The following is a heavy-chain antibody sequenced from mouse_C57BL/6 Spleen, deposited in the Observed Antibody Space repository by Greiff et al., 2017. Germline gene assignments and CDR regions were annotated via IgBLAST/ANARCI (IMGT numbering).Heavy chain of an antibody. J-gene: IGHJ4*01. CDR2: IRSKSNNYAT. V-gene: IGHV10-1*01. CDR1: GFSFNTYA. D-gene: IGHD1-1*01. CDR3: VRHGDYYGSSYAMDY. Sequence: EVQGVESGGGLVQPKGSLKLSCAASGFSFNTYAMNWVRQAPGKGLEWVARIRSKSNNYATYYADSVKDRFTISRDDSESMLYLQMNNLKTEDTAMYYCVRHGDYYGSSYAMDYWGQGTSVTVSS.